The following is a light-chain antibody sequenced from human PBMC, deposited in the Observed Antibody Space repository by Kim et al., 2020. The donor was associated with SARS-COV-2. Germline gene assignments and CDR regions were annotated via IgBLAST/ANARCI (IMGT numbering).Light chain of an antibody. J-gene: IGKJ2*01. CDR1: QSISTY. CDR3: QQSYNTPRYT. Sequence: ASVGDRVTLTCRASQSISTYLNWYQQKAGKAPKLLISAVSTLQSGVPSRFSGSGSGTEFTLTITSLHPEDFATYYCQQSYNTPRYTFGQGTKLEI. CDR2: AVS. V-gene: IGKV1-39*01.